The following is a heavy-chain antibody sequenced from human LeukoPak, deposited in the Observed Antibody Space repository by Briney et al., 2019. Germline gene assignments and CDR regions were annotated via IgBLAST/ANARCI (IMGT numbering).Heavy chain of an antibody. V-gene: IGHV1-69*04. CDR2: IIPILGAA. D-gene: IGHD3-10*01. Sequence: KVSCKASGGAFTSYAISWVRQAPGQRLEWMGRIIPILGAADYAQNFQGRVTITADKSTGTAYMELSSLRSEDTAIYYCATDGTISCYKCFDHWGQGSLVTVSS. CDR3: ATDGTISCYKCFDH. J-gene: IGHJ4*01. CDR1: GGAFTSYA.